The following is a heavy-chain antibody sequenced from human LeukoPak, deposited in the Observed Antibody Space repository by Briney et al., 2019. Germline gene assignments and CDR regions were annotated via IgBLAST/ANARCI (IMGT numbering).Heavy chain of an antibody. D-gene: IGHD3-3*01. V-gene: IGHV3-7*01. CDR3: ARERVLGVVPFDY. CDR1: GFTFSSHW. Sequence: PGGSLRLSCAASGFTFSSHWMSWVRQAPGKGLEWVANIKQDGSEKYYVDSVKGRFTISRDNAKNSLYLQMNSLRAEDTAVYYCARERVLGVVPFDYWGQGTLVTVSS. J-gene: IGHJ4*02. CDR2: IKQDGSEK.